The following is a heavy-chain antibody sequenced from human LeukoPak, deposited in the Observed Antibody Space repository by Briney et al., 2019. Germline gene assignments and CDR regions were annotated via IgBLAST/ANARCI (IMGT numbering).Heavy chain of an antibody. V-gene: IGHV3-21*01. Sequence: GGSLRLSCAASGFTFSSYSMNWVRQAPGKGLEWVSSISSSSSYIYYADSVKGRFTISKNSLYLQMNSLRAEDTAVYYCARPAIHDAFDIWGQGTMVTVSS. D-gene: IGHD5-24*01. J-gene: IGHJ3*02. CDR3: ARPAIHDAFDI. CDR1: GFTFSSYS. CDR2: ISSSSSYI.